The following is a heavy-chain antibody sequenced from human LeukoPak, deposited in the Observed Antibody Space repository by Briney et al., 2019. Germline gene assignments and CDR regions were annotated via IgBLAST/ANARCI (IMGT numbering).Heavy chain of an antibody. CDR3: ARVPIAAAARISDY. J-gene: IGHJ4*02. D-gene: IGHD6-13*01. CDR1: GFTFSGYS. CDR2: ISSSSSYI. Sequence: PGGSLRLSCAASGFTFSGYSMNWVRQAPGKGLEWVSSISSSSSYIYYADSVKGRFTISRDNAKNSLYLQMNSLRAEDTAVYYCARVPIAAAARISDYWGQGTLVTVSS. V-gene: IGHV3-21*01.